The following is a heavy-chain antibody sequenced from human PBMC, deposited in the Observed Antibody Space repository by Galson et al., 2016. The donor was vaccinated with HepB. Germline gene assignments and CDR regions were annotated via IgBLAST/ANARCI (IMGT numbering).Heavy chain of an antibody. J-gene: IGHJ4*02. CDR3: ARSYLLGRGFGW. CDR2: TFYRSNWQT. CDR1: RDSVSSNSAG. Sequence: CAISRDSVSSNSAGWYWFRQSPSRGLEWLGRTFYRSNWQTDYAESVKSRITINPDTSKNQFSLQLNSVTPDDTAVYYCARSYLLGRGFGWWGQGTLVTVSS. V-gene: IGHV6-1*01. D-gene: IGHD7-27*01.